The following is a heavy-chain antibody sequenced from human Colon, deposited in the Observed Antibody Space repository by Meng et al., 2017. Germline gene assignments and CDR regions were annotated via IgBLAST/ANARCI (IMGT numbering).Heavy chain of an antibody. J-gene: IGHJ4*02. D-gene: IGHD3-22*01. V-gene: IGHV1-18*01. Sequence: QVPLVPSGAEVKNPGAPVKVSCNTSGYIFTRHDITWVRQAPGQGLEWMGWISVYNGNTNYAQKFQGRVTMTTDTSTSTAYMELRSLRSDDTVVYYCARNYYDSSGYYYGYWGQGTLVTVSS. CDR3: ARNYYDSSGYYYGY. CDR2: ISVYNGNT. CDR1: GYIFTRHD.